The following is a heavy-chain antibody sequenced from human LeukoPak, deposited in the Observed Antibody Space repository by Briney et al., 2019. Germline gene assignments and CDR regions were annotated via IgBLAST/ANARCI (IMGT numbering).Heavy chain of an antibody. D-gene: IGHD1-1*01. CDR1: GFTFSSYS. CDR2: INQDGSEK. J-gene: IGHJ5*02. CDR3: ARGRDWKWKNSWFGP. V-gene: IGHV3-7*01. Sequence: GGSLRLSCAASGFTFSSYSMNWVRQAPGKGLEWVANINQDGSEKYYVDSVKGRFTISRDNAKNSLYLQLNSLRADDTALYFCARGRDWKWKNSWFGPWGQGTLVTVSS.